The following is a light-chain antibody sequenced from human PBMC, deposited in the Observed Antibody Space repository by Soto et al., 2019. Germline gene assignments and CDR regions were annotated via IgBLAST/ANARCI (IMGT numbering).Light chain of an antibody. Sequence: DIPMTQSPSSLSASVRDRVTITCRASQSISSYLNGYQQKPGKAPKLLIYAASSLQSGVPSRFSGSGSGTDFTLTISSLQPEDFATYYCQQSYSTLYTFGQGTKLEIK. CDR2: AAS. V-gene: IGKV1-39*01. J-gene: IGKJ2*01. CDR3: QQSYSTLYT. CDR1: QSISSY.